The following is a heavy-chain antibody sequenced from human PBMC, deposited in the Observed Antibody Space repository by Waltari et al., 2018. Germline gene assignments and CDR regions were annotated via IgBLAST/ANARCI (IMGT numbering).Heavy chain of an antibody. J-gene: IGHJ4*02. CDR3: ARGPGGYSGYFDY. D-gene: IGHD5-12*01. Sequence: QVQLVESGGGVVQPGRSLRLSCAASGFSFSSYAMSWVRQAPGKGLDWVSCISFDGSNKNNADSVKGRFTISRDNSKNTVYLQMNSLRPEDTAIYYCARGPGGYSGYFDYWGQGILVTVSS. CDR1: GFSFSSYA. CDR2: ISFDGSNK. V-gene: IGHV3-30-3*01.